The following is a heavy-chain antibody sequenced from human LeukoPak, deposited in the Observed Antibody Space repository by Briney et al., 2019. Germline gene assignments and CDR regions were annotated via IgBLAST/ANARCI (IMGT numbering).Heavy chain of an antibody. Sequence: GGSLRFSCAASGFTFSSYAMSWVRQAPGKGLEWVSAISGSGGSTYYADSVKGRFTISRDNSKNTLYLQMNSLRAEDTAVYYCAKSVTMIPYYFDYWGQGTLVTVSS. CDR2: ISGSGGST. J-gene: IGHJ4*02. CDR1: GFTFSSYA. CDR3: AKSVTMIPYYFDY. V-gene: IGHV3-23*01. D-gene: IGHD3-22*01.